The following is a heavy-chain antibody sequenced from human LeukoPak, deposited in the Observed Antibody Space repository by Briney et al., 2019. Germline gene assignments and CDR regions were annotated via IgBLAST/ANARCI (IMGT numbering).Heavy chain of an antibody. CDR3: ATYRQVLLPFES. CDR1: GFTFSTFA. J-gene: IGHJ4*02. Sequence: GGSLRLSCAASGFTFSTFAMIWVRQPPGKGLEWVSSIFPSGGEIHYADSVRGRFTISRDNSKSTLSLQMDSLRAEDTAIYYCATYRQVLLPFESWGQGTLVTASS. V-gene: IGHV3-23*01. D-gene: IGHD2-8*02. CDR2: IFPSGGEI.